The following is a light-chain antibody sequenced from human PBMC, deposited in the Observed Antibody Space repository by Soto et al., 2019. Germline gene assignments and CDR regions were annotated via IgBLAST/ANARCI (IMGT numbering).Light chain of an antibody. V-gene: IGLV2-23*02. CDR1: SSDVGSYNL. J-gene: IGLJ3*02. CDR2: EVS. Sequence: QSALTQPASVSGSPGQSITISCTGTSSDVGSYNLVSWYQQHPGKAPKVMIYEVSKRPSGVSNRFSGSKSGNTASLTISGLQPEDEADYYCCSYAGSSPWVFGGGTKVTVL. CDR3: CSYAGSSPWV.